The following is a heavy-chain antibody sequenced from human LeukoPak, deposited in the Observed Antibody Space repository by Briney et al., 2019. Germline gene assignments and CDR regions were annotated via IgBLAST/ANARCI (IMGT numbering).Heavy chain of an antibody. CDR2: IYYSGST. D-gene: IGHD2-15*01. CDR1: GGSISSGDYY. Sequence: SETLSLTCTVSGGSISSGDYYWSWIRQPPGKGLEWIGYIYYSGSTYYNPSLKSRVTISVDTSKNQFSLKLSSVTAADTAVYYCARDHGVVVAATQDYYYYYGMDVWGQGTTVTVSS. J-gene: IGHJ6*02. V-gene: IGHV4-30-4*02. CDR3: ARDHGVVVAATQDYYYYYGMDV.